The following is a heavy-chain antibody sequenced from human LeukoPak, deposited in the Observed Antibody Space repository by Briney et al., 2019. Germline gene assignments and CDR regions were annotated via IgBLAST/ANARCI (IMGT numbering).Heavy chain of an antibody. CDR3: ADNGGGLVTLFDY. CDR2: KSYDGSNN. CDR1: GFIFSSYC. Sequence: GSPLRLSSAASGFIFSSYCMHCFRQAQGEGPEGGAGKSYDGSNNYYAASVKGRFTISRDTSKNTLSLQMNSLRAEDTAVYYCADNGGGLVTLFDYWGQGTLVTVSS. D-gene: IGHD4-23*01. V-gene: IGHV3-30*03. J-gene: IGHJ4*02.